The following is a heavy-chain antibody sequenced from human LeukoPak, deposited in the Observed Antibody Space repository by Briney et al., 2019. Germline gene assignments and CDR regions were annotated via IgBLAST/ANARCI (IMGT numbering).Heavy chain of an antibody. V-gene: IGHV4-59*01. CDR2: IYYSGST. CDR1: GGSLSSYY. CDR3: ASVYCSSTSCFGNDAFDI. D-gene: IGHD2-2*01. Sequence: SETLSLTRTVSGGSLSSYYWSWMRQPPGKGLEWIGYIYYSGSTNYNPSLKSRVTISVDTSKNQFSLKLSSVTAADTAVYYCASVYCSSTSCFGNDAFDIWGQGTTVTVSS. J-gene: IGHJ3*02.